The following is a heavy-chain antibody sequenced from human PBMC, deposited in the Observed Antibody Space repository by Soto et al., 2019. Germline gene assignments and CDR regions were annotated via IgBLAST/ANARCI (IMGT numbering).Heavy chain of an antibody. CDR3: ARDFHPGEYQLPRSNWFDP. V-gene: IGHV3-48*01. D-gene: IGHD2-2*01. CDR2: ISSSSSTI. J-gene: IGHJ5*02. Sequence: GGSLRLSCAASGFTFSSYSMNWVRQAPGKGLEWVSYISSSSSTIYYADSVKGRFTISRDNAKNSLYLQMNSLRAEDTAVYYCARDFHPGEYQLPRSNWFDPWGQGTLVTVSS. CDR1: GFTFSSYS.